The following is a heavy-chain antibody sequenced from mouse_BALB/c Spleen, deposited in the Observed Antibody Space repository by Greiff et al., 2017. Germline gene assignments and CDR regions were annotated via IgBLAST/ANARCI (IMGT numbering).Heavy chain of an antibody. CDR1: GYTFTSYW. Sequence: VQLQQSGTVLARPGASVKMSCKASGYTFTSYWMHWVKQRPGQGLEWIGAIYPGNSDTSYNQKFKGKAKLTAVTSTSTAYMELSSLTNEDSAVYYCTRFTTVGPYAMDYWGQGTSVTVSS. D-gene: IGHD1-1*01. V-gene: IGHV1-5*01. CDR2: IYPGNSDT. CDR3: TRFTTVGPYAMDY. J-gene: IGHJ4*01.